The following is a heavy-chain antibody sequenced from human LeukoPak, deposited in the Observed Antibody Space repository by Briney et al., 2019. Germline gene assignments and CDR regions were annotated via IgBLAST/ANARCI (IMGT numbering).Heavy chain of an antibody. Sequence: GESLKISFKGSGXSFATYCIGWMRQTPGKGLEWMGIIYPGDSDTRYSPSFQGQVTISADKSINTAYLQWSSLKTSDTAMYYCARHQIVGATRSPFDYWGQGTLVTVSS. J-gene: IGHJ4*02. CDR1: GXSFATYC. V-gene: IGHV5-51*01. CDR3: ARHQIVGATRSPFDY. D-gene: IGHD1-26*01. CDR2: IYPGDSDT.